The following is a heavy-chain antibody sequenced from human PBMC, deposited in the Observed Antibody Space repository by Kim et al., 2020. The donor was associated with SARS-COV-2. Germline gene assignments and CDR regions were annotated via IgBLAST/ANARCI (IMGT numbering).Heavy chain of an antibody. CDR2: ISYDGSNK. J-gene: IGHJ4*02. CDR3: AGESYGSGSYYEDY. V-gene: IGHV3-30*04. D-gene: IGHD3-10*01. CDR1: GFTFSSYA. Sequence: GGSLRLSCAASGFTFSSYAMHWVRQAPGKGLEWVAVISYDGSNKYYADSVKGRFTISRDNSKNTLYLQMNSLRAEDTAVYYCAGESYGSGSYYEDYWGQGTLVTVSS.